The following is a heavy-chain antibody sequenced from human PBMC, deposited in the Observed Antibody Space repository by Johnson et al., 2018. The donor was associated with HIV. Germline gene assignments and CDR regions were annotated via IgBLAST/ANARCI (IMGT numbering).Heavy chain of an antibody. CDR3: AKGADYADYEGAFDI. Sequence: QVQLVESGGGLVQPGGSLRLSCAASGFTFSSYAMHWVRQAPGKGLEWVAVISYDGSNKYYADSVKGRFTISRDNSKNTLYLQMNSLRAEDTAVYYCAKGADYADYEGAFDIWGQGTMVTVSS. CDR2: ISYDGSNK. J-gene: IGHJ3*02. CDR1: GFTFSSYA. D-gene: IGHD4-17*01. V-gene: IGHV3-30-3*01.